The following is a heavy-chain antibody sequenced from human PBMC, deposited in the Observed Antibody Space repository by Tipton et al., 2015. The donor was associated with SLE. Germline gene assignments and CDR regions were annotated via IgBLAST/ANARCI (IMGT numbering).Heavy chain of an antibody. V-gene: IGHV4-59*08. CDR2: IYYSGST. CDR3: ARQTGSGSFDY. J-gene: IGHJ4*02. Sequence: TLSLTCTVSGGSISSYYWSWIRQPPGKGLEWIGYIYYSGSTNCNPSLKSRVTISVDTSKNQFSLKLSSVTAADTAVYYCARQTGSGSFDYWGQGTLVTVSS. CDR1: GGSISSYY. D-gene: IGHD3-10*01.